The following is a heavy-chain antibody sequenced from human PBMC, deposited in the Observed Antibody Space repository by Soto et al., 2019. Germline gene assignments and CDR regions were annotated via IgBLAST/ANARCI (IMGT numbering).Heavy chain of an antibody. CDR3: PRRGAVAGLHY. CDR2: INSDGSST. V-gene: IGHV3-74*01. Sequence: EVQLVESGGGSVQPGGSLRVSCAASGFTFSSYWMHWDRQAPGKGLVWVSRINSDGSSTSNADSVKGRFTISRDNAQNTLYLQMNSLRAEDTAIYYCPRRGAVAGLHYWGQGTLVTVAS. CDR1: GFTFSSYW. J-gene: IGHJ4*02. D-gene: IGHD6-19*01.